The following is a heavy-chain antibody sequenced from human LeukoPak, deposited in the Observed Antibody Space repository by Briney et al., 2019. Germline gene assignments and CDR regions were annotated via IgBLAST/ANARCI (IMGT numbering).Heavy chain of an antibody. CDR2: IYYSGST. CDR1: GGSISSGGYY. Sequence: PSETLSLTCTVSGGSISSGGYYWSWIRQHPGKGLEWIGYIYYSGSTYYNPSLKSRVTISVDTSKNQFSLKLSSVTAADTAVYYCARDQGVPSPAYWYFDLWGRGTLVTVSS. D-gene: IGHD1-1*01. J-gene: IGHJ2*01. V-gene: IGHV4-31*03. CDR3: ARDQGVPSPAYWYFDL.